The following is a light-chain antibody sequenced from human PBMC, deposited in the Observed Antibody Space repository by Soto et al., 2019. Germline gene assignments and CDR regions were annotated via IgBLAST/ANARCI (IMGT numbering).Light chain of an antibody. J-gene: IGKJ4*01. CDR3: QQYNTYPLT. CDR1: QSISTW. CDR2: KAS. Sequence: DIPMTQSPSPLSASVGARVTITCRASQSISTWLAWYQQKPGKAPKLLIYKASSLEGGVPSRFSGSGSGTEFNITISSLQPDEFATYYCQQYNTYPLTLGGGTTVDIK. V-gene: IGKV1-5*03.